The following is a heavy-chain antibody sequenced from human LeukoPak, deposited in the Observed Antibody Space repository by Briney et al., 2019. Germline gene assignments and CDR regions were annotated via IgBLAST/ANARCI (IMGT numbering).Heavy chain of an antibody. V-gene: IGHV4-61*02. D-gene: IGHD3-22*01. CDR3: ARHGLDYYDSSGYYPY. J-gene: IGHJ4*02. CDR2: IYTSGST. Sequence: PSQTLSLTCTVSGGSISSGSYYWSWIRQPAGKGLEWIGRIYTSGSTNYNPSLKSRVTISVDTSKNQFSLKLSSVTAADTAVYYCARHGLDYYDSSGYYPYWGQGTLVTVSS. CDR1: GGSISSGSYY.